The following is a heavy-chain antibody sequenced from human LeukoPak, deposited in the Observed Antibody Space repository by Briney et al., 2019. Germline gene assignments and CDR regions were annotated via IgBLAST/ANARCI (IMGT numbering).Heavy chain of an antibody. CDR3: ARDRVLRLYYYYGMDV. V-gene: IGHV3-21*01. CDR1: GFTFSSYS. D-gene: IGHD2/OR15-2a*01. CDR2: ISSSSSYI. Sequence: GGSLRLSCAASGFTFSSYSMNLVRPAPGKGLEWVSSISSSSSYIYYADSVKGRFTISRDNAKNSLYLQMNSLRAEDTAVYYCARDRVLRLYYYYGMDVWGQGTTVTVSS. J-gene: IGHJ6*02.